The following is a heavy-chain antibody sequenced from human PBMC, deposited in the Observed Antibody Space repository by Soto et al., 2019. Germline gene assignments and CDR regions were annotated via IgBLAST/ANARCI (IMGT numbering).Heavy chain of an antibody. Sequence: EVQLLESGGGLVQPGGSLRLSCAASGFTFSSYAMSWVRQAPGKGLEWVSDITGSGGYTFYADSVTGRFTIFRDNSKNTLYLQMSSLRAEDTAVYYCAKERYYDILTGPENYYYHYGMDVWGQGTTVTVSS. D-gene: IGHD3-9*01. V-gene: IGHV3-23*01. J-gene: IGHJ6*02. CDR2: ITGSGGYT. CDR1: GFTFSSYA. CDR3: AKERYYDILTGPENYYYHYGMDV.